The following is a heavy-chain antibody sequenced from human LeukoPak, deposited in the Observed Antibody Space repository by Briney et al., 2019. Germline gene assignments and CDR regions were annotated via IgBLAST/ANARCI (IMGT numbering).Heavy chain of an antibody. CDR2: ISVHNGKP. V-gene: IGHV1-18*04. D-gene: IGHD2-15*01. Sequence: ASVKVSCKASGYTFTSYGFNGLRQVPGQGLEGMGWISVHNGKPNYAKKLQGRVTLTTDTSQTTDYMELSTQRADDTAVYYCARAPFQMYCSGGNCYFDLWGQGTLVTVSS. CDR3: ARAPFQMYCSGGNCYFDL. J-gene: IGHJ4*02. CDR1: GYTFTSYG.